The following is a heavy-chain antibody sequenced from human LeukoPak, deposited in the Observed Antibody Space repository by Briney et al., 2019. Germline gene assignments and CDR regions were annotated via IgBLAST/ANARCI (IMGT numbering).Heavy chain of an antibody. Sequence: GGSLRLSCVVSGFILDDYAMHWVRQAPGKGLEWVSGISYNSGNIDYADSVKGRFTISRDNAKNSLFLEMNSLRAEDTALYYCAKGQYGDYVGPHGHYYYYALDVWGQGTTVTVSS. J-gene: IGHJ6*02. D-gene: IGHD4-17*01. CDR2: ISYNSGNI. V-gene: IGHV3-9*01. CDR3: AKGQYGDYVGPHGHYYYYALDV. CDR1: GFILDDYA.